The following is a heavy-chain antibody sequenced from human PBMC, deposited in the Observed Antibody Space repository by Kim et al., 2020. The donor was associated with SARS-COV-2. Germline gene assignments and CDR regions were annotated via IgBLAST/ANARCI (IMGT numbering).Heavy chain of an antibody. V-gene: IGHV4-31*02. CDR2: ST. D-gene: IGHD7-27*01. J-gene: IGHJ4*02. CDR3: ARGRWGHFDY. Sequence: STYYHPSLKSRVTISVDTSKNQFSLKLSSVTAADTAVYYCARGRWGHFDYWGQGTLVTVSS.